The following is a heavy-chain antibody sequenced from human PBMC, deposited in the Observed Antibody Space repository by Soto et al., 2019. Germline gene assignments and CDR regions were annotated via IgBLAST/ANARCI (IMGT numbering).Heavy chain of an antibody. J-gene: IGHJ3*02. Sequence: GESLKISCAASGFTFSDYYMSWIRQAPGKGLEWVSYISSSGSTIYYADSVKGRFTISRDNAKNSLYLQMNSLRAGDTAVYYCARAGYFDWLLFNDAFDIWGQGTMVTVSS. CDR3: ARAGYFDWLLFNDAFDI. CDR2: ISSSGSTI. D-gene: IGHD3-9*01. CDR1: GFTFSDYY. V-gene: IGHV3-11*01.